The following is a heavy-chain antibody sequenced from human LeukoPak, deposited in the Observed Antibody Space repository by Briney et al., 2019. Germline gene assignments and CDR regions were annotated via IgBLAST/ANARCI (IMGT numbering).Heavy chain of an antibody. D-gene: IGHD2-15*01. CDR2: IYYSGST. CDR3: ARGWEWCSGGSCYPTSGYYYYGMDV. Sequence: ASETLSLTCTVSGGSISSSSYYWGWIRQPPGKGLEWIGSIYYSGSTYYNPSLKSRVTISVDTSKNQFSLKLSSVTAADTAVYYCARGWEWCSGGSCYPTSGYYYYGMDVWGQGTTVTVSS. CDR1: GGSISSSSYY. V-gene: IGHV4-39*07. J-gene: IGHJ6*02.